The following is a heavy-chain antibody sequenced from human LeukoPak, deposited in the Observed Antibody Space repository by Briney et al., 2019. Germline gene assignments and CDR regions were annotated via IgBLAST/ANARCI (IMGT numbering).Heavy chain of an antibody. V-gene: IGHV5-51*01. CDR1: GYMFSAYW. J-gene: IGHJ4*02. CDR2: IYPGDSDT. CDR3: ARQGLAVPGGADY. D-gene: IGHD6-19*01. Sequence: GESLKISCKGFGYMFSAYWIGWVRQMPGRGLEWMGIIYPGDSDTRYSPSFQGQVTISADKSISTAYLQWNNLKASDTAMYYCARQGLAVPGGADYWGQGTLVTVSS.